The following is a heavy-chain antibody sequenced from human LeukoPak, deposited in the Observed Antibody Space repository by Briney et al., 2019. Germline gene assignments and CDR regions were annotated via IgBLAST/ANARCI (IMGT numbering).Heavy chain of an antibody. J-gene: IGHJ6*02. CDR1: GFTFSSYA. CDR2: ISGSGGST. V-gene: IGHV3-23*01. Sequence: GGSLRLSCAASGFTFSSYAMSWVRQAPGKGLEWVSAISGSGGSTYYADSVKDRFTIFRDNSKNTLYLQMNSLRAEDTAVYYCAKDLASNYYYGMDVWGQGTTVTVSS. CDR3: AKDLASNYYYGMDV.